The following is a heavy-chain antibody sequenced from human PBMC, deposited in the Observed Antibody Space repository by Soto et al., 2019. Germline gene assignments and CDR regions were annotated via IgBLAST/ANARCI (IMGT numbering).Heavy chain of an antibody. CDR1: GGIFSSFT. J-gene: IGHJ6*02. CDR2: IIPIFETP. V-gene: IGHV1-69*06. CDR3: ATHGATTMARGAMKHYYYVMDV. Sequence: QVQLVQSGAEAGKPGSSVKVSCRASGGIFSSFTISWVQQAPGQGLEWLGGIIPIFETPTYSQKFQHRVTITADKSTNTVYMELSGLRSEDTAVYYCATHGATTMARGAMKHYYYVMDVWGQGTTVTVSS. D-gene: IGHD3-10*01.